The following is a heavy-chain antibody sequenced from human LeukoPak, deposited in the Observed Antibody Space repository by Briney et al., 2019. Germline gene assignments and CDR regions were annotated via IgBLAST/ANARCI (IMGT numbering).Heavy chain of an antibody. CDR1: GFTFSNYA. V-gene: IGHV3-23*01. J-gene: IGHJ4*02. CDR3: AKDMGYCSSATCYGLDY. CDR2: VSGGGSTT. Sequence: PGGSLRLSCAASGFTFSNYAMSWVRQAPGKGLEWVSTVSGGGSTTYYADSVKGRLTISRDNSKNTLFLQMNSLRAEDTAIYYCAKDMGYCSSATCYGLDYWGQGTLVTVSS. D-gene: IGHD2-2*01.